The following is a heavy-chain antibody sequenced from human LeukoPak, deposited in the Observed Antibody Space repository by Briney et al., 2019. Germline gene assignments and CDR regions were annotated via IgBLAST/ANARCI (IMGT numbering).Heavy chain of an antibody. CDR2: IRGSGVST. J-gene: IGHJ4*02. V-gene: IGHV3-23*01. D-gene: IGHD2-2*01. Sequence: GGSLRLSCAASGFNFISYSMSWVRQAPGKGLEWVSVIRGSGVSTYYADSVKGRFTISRDNSKNTLYLQMNNLRAEDTAIYYCAKRQGSSAGCYDYWGQGTLVTVSS. CDR3: AKRQGSSAGCYDY. CDR1: GFNFISYS.